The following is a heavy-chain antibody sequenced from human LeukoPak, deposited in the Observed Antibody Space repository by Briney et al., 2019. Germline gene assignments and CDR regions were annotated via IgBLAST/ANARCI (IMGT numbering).Heavy chain of an antibody. CDR1: GFTFSTYA. CDR2: ISYDGSSK. D-gene: IGHD6-13*01. J-gene: IGHJ4*02. Sequence: GGTLSLSCAAPGFTFSTYARNWVRQAPGKGLEWVAVISYDGSSKYYADSVKGRFTISRDNSKNTLYLQMNSLTAEDTAVYYCASHIAASGFPFDYWGQGTLVTVSS. CDR3: ASHIAASGFPFDY. V-gene: IGHV3-30-3*01.